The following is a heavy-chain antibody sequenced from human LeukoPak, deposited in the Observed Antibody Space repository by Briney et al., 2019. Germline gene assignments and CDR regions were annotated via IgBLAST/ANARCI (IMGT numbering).Heavy chain of an antibody. CDR2: ISSSGSTI. CDR3: ARDERVYYDSSGYYYVY. CDR1: GFTFSDYY. V-gene: IGHV3-11*01. Sequence: GGSLRLSCAASGFTFSDYYMSWTRQAPGKGLEWVSYISSSGSTIYYADSVKGRFTISRDNAKNSLYLQMNSLRAEDTAVYYCARDERVYYDSSGYYYVYWGQGTLVTVSS. D-gene: IGHD3-22*01. J-gene: IGHJ4*02.